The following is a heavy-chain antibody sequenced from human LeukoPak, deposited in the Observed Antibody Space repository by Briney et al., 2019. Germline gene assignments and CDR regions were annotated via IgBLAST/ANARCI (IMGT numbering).Heavy chain of an antibody. Sequence: ASVKVSCKASGYTFTGYYMHWVRQAPGQGLEWMGWISAYNGNTNYAQKLQGRVTMTTDTSTSTAYMELRSLRSDDTAVYYCARVTYYYDSSGYYYDYWGQGTLVTVSS. V-gene: IGHV1-18*04. J-gene: IGHJ4*02. CDR1: GYTFTGYY. CDR3: ARVTYYYDSSGYYYDY. CDR2: ISAYNGNT. D-gene: IGHD3-22*01.